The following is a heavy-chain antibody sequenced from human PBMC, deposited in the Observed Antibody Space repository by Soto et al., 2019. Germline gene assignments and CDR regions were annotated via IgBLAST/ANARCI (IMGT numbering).Heavy chain of an antibody. J-gene: IGHJ6*03. CDR3: AKASRWAAGGYCYMDV. V-gene: IGHV3-23*01. CDR1: GGSISSSGFS. D-gene: IGHD3-16*01. CDR2: ISGSGGST. Sequence: ETLSLTCTVSGGSISSSGFSRGCVRQPPGKGLEWVSGISGSGGSTYYADSVKGRFTISRDNSENTLYLQMNNLRAEDTAVYSCAKASRWAAGGYCYMDVWGKGTTLTVSS.